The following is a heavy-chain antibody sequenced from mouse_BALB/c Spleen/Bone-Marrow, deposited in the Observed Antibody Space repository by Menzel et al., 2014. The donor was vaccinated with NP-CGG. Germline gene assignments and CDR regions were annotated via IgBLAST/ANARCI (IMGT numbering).Heavy chain of an antibody. D-gene: IGHD2-10*02. J-gene: IGHJ4*01. Sequence: VQRVESGPGLVAPSQSLSITCTVSGFSLTGFGINWIRQPPGEGLEWLGMIWGDGTTDYNSALKSRLSIKKDNSKSQVFLKMNSLQAGDTARYYCAREKYGNYYAMDYWGQGTSVTVSS. CDR3: AREKYGNYYAMDY. V-gene: IGHV2-6-7*01. CDR1: GFSLTGFG. CDR2: IWGDGTT.